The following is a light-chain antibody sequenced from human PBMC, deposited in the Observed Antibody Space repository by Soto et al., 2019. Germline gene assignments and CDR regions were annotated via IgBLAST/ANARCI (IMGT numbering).Light chain of an antibody. CDR2: GIS. CDR3: QQHSKWPIT. J-gene: IGKJ5*01. CDR1: QTIGRN. Sequence: EIVMTQSPGTLSLSPGETATLSCRASQTIGRNYLAWYQQKPGQAPRLLIYGISTRAADIPARFSGSGSGKDFTLTISSLQSEDFAVYYCQQHSKWPITFGQGTRLEIK. V-gene: IGKV3-15*01.